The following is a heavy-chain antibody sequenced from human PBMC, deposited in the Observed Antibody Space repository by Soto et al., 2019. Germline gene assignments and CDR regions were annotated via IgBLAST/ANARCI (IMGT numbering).Heavy chain of an antibody. CDR2: IVVDSNTA. V-gene: IGHV1-69*06. CDR1: GSTFNNFA. J-gene: IGHJ4*02. Sequence: QVVLLQSGAEVKAPGSSVSVSCQVSGSTFNNFAFSWVRQAPGNGPEWMGGIVVDSNTAEYSQRFQDRVTITADTSSKTLYMELGSLTFEDTAVYYCARAIKRWEVNYYFDFWGQGTLVTVSS. CDR3: ARAIKRWEVNYYFDF. D-gene: IGHD1-26*01.